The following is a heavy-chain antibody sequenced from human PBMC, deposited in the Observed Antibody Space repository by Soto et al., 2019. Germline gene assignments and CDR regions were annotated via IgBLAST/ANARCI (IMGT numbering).Heavy chain of an antibody. CDR2: MNIDTGGT. CDR3: ARDGNFAFSGYPFAFEL. Sequence: ASVKVSCKASGDRFTNYYIHWVRQAPGQGREWMGRMNIDTGGTTFAQNFQGRVTMTRDTSISTAYVELSSVKSDDTAIYYCARDGNFAFSGYPFAFELWGQGTWVTVSS. J-gene: IGHJ4*02. D-gene: IGHD5-18*01. V-gene: IGHV1-2*06. CDR1: GDRFTNYY.